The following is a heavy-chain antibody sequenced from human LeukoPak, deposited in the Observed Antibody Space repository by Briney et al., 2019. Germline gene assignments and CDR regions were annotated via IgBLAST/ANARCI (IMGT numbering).Heavy chain of an antibody. V-gene: IGHV3-33*01. J-gene: IGHJ4*02. CDR1: GFTFSSYG. D-gene: IGHD6-19*01. CDR2: IWYDGSNK. Sequence: PGGSLRLSCGASGFTFSSYGMNGVRQAPGKGLEWVAVIWYDGSNKYYADSVKGRFTISRDNSKNTVSLQMNSLRAEDTAVYYCARLGSGWSFDFWGQGTLVAVSS. CDR3: ARLGSGWSFDF.